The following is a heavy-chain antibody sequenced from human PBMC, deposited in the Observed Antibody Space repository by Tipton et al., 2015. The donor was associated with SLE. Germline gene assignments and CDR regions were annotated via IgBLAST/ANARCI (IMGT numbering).Heavy chain of an antibody. Sequence: TLSLTCSVSGGSVSNNIYYWGWIRQPPGKGLEWIGHVHSSGSTFYNPSLKSRVTISMDTSKNQVSLRMTSVTAADTAVYYCATSGYDFLSWFDPWGQGTPVTVSS. D-gene: IGHD5-12*01. CDR3: ATSGYDFLSWFDP. J-gene: IGHJ5*02. CDR1: GGSVSNNIYY. V-gene: IGHV4-61*01. CDR2: VHSSGST.